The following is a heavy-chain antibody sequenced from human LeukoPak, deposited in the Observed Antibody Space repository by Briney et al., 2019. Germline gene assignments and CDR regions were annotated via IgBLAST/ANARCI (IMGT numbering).Heavy chain of an antibody. V-gene: IGHV3-30-3*01. Sequence: PGGSLRLSCAASGFTFSSYAMHWVRQALGKGLEWVAVISYDGSNKYYADSVKGRFTISRDNSKNTLYLQMNSLRAEDTAVYYCARDLGSSTNYGMDVWGQGTTVTVSS. CDR1: GFTFSSYA. D-gene: IGHD2-2*01. CDR2: ISYDGSNK. J-gene: IGHJ6*02. CDR3: ARDLGSSTNYGMDV.